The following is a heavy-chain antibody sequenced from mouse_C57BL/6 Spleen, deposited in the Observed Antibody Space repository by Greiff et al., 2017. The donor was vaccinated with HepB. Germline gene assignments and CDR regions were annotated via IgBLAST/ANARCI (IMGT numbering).Heavy chain of an antibody. CDR2: IYPGSGST. D-gene: IGHD2-4*01. J-gene: IGHJ4*01. V-gene: IGHV1-55*01. Sequence: QVQLQQPGAELVKPGASVKMSCKASGYTFTSYWITWVKQRPGQGLEWIGDIYPGSGSTNYNEKFKSKATLTVDTSSSTAYMQLSSLTSEDSAVYYCARKGWMITTAMDYWGQGTSVTVSS. CDR1: GYTFTSYW. CDR3: ARKGWMITTAMDY.